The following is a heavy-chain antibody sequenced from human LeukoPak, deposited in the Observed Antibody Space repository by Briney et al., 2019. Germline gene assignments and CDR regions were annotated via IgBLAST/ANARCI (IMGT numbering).Heavy chain of an antibody. CDR2: MHPNSGGT. Sequence: ASVKVSCKASGYTFTDYYLQWLRQAPGQGLEWMGWMHPNSGGTNYAQNFQGRVTMTRDTSITTAYMELSRLTSDDTAVYYCASLAHFDGSTYYPDFWGQGTLVTVSS. V-gene: IGHV1-2*02. CDR3: ASLAHFDGSTYYPDF. D-gene: IGHD3-22*01. CDR1: GYTFTDYY. J-gene: IGHJ4*02.